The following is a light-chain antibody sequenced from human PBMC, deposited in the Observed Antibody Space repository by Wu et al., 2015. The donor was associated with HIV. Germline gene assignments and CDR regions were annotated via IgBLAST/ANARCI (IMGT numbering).Light chain of an antibody. CDR1: QSVSSN. J-gene: IGKJ1*01. Sequence: EIVMTQSPATLSVSPGERATLSCRASQSVSSNLAWYQHKPGQAPSLLIYGASTRATGIPVRFSGSGSGTEFTLTISSLQSEDFAFYYCQHYNNWPTFGHGTKVEIK. V-gene: IGKV3-15*01. CDR3: QHYNNWPT. CDR2: GAS.